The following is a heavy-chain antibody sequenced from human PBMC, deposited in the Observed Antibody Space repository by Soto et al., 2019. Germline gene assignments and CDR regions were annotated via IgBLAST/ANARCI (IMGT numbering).Heavy chain of an antibody. D-gene: IGHD3-9*01. CDR1: GCTFSSYS. Sequence: SVKVSCKASGCTFSSYSISWVRQAPGQGLEWMGGIIPIFGTANYAQKFQGRVTITADESTSTAYMELSSLRSEDTAVYYCARGLPRFLNYDILSGQGSYYYGMDVWGQGTTVTVS. CDR2: IIPIFGTA. CDR3: ARGLPRFLNYDILSGQGSYYYGMDV. J-gene: IGHJ6*02. V-gene: IGHV1-69*13.